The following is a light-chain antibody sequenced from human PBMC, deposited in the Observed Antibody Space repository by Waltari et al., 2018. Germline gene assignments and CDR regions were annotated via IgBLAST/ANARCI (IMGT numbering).Light chain of an antibody. J-gene: IGKJ4*01. CDR3: QQSYSTPPDT. Sequence: DIQMTQSPSSLSASVGDRVTITCRASQRISSYLNWYQQKPGKAPKLLIYAASSLQSGVPSRFSGSGSGTDFTLTISSLQPEDFATYYCQQSYSTPPDTFGGGTKVEIK. CDR2: AAS. V-gene: IGKV1-39*01. CDR1: QRISSY.